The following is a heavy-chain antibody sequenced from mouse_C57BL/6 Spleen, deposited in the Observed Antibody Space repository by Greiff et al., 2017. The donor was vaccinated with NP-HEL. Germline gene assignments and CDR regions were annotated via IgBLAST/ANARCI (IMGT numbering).Heavy chain of an antibody. Sequence: VKLQESGAELVKPGASVKLSCKASGYTFTSYWMHWVKQRPGQGLEWIGMIHPNSGSTNYNEKFKSKATLTVDKSSSTAYMQLSSLTSEDSAVYYCARQIYYDYDYYFDYWGQGTTLTVSS. CDR3: ARQIYYDYDYYFDY. CDR2: IHPNSGST. D-gene: IGHD2-4*01. CDR1: GYTFTSYW. J-gene: IGHJ2*01. V-gene: IGHV1-64*01.